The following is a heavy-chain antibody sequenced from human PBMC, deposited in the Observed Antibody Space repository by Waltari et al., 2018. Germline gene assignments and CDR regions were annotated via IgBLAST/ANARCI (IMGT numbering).Heavy chain of an antibody. CDR2: IYYSGST. CDR3: ARVGEGVDY. CDR1: GGSISSYY. Sequence: QVQLQESGPGLVKPSETLSLTCTVSGGSISSYYWSWIRQPPGKGLEWIGYIYYSGSTNYNPSLKSRVTISVDTSKNQFSLKLSSVTAADTAVYYCARVGEGVDYWGQGTLVTVSS. J-gene: IGHJ4*02. V-gene: IGHV4-59*01. D-gene: IGHD3-10*01.